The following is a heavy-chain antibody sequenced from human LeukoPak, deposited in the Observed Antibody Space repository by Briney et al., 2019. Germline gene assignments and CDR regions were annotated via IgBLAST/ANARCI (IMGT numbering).Heavy chain of an antibody. CDR1: GFAFSSYG. J-gene: IGHJ4*02. Sequence: GGSLRLSCAASGFAFSSYGMHWVRQAPGKGLEWVALISYDGTNKYYADSVKGRLTISRDNSKSTLNVQMNSLRAEDTAVYYCARDYSSGSYPRIYFDYWGQGTLVTVSS. CDR3: ARDYSSGSYPRIYFDY. V-gene: IGHV3-30*06. D-gene: IGHD3-10*01. CDR2: ISYDGTNK.